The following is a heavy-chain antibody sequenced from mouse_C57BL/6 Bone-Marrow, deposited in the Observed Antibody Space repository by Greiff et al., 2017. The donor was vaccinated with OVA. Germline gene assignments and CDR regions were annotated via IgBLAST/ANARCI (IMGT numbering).Heavy chain of an antibody. CDR3: TAPIFYGRSCG. Sequence: VQLQQSGAELVRPGASVKLSCTASGFNIKDDYMHWVKQRPEQGLEWIGWIGPENGDTEYASKFQGKATLTADTTPNTAYMKLRSLTSADSDVYYCTAPIFYGRSCGWGKGTTLTVSS. J-gene: IGHJ2*01. D-gene: IGHD1-1*01. V-gene: IGHV14-4*01. CDR2: IGPENGDT. CDR1: GFNIKDDY.